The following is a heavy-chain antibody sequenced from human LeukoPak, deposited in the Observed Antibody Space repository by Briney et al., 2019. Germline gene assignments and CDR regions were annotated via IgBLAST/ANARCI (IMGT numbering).Heavy chain of an antibody. Sequence: GGSLRLSCAASGFTFSSYAMSWVRQAPGKGLEWVSAISGSGGSTYYADSVKGRFTISRDNAKNSLYLQMNSLRAEDTAVYYCAATVTTGVDYWGQGTLVTVSS. CDR2: ISGSGGST. CDR1: GFTFSSYA. V-gene: IGHV3-23*01. J-gene: IGHJ4*02. CDR3: AATVTTGVDY. D-gene: IGHD4-17*01.